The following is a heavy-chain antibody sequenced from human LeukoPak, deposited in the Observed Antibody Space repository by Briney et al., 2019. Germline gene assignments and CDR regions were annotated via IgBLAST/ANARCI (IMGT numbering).Heavy chain of an antibody. D-gene: IGHD6-19*01. CDR1: GGSISSYY. Sequence: PSETLALTCTVSGGSISSYYWSWIRQPPGKGLEWIGYIYYSGSTNYNPSLKSRVTISVDTSKNQFSLKLSSVTAADTAVYYCARGIAVAGGGPFDIWGQGTMVTVSS. V-gene: IGHV4-59*01. CDR3: ARGIAVAGGGPFDI. CDR2: IYYSGST. J-gene: IGHJ3*02.